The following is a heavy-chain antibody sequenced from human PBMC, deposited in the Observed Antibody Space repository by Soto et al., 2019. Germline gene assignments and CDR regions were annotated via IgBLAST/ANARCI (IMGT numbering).Heavy chain of an antibody. CDR3: ARFFYSRGQETSGLNDRPYYYYGMDV. CDR1: GGSISSSSYY. CDR2: IYYSGST. D-gene: IGHD6-13*01. V-gene: IGHV4-39*01. J-gene: IGHJ6*02. Sequence: SETLSPTCTVSGGSISSSSYYWCWIRQPPGKGLEWIGSIYYSGSTYYNPSLKSRVTISVDTSKNQFSLKLSSVTAADTAVYYCARFFYSRGQETSGLNDRPYYYYGMDVWGQGTTVTVSS.